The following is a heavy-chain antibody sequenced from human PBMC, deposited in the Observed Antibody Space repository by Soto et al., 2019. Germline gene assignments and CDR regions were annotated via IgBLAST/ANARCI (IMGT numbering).Heavy chain of an antibody. CDR3: ARDRYNWNHRPAKNWFDP. J-gene: IGHJ5*02. V-gene: IGHV4-34*01. Sequence: SETLSLTCAVYGGSFSGYYWSWIRQPPGKGLEWIGEINHSGSTNYNPSLKSRVTISVDTSKNQFSLKLSSVTAADTAVYYCARDRYNWNHRPAKNWFDPWGQATLVTVSS. CDR1: GGSFSGYY. D-gene: IGHD1-20*01. CDR2: INHSGST.